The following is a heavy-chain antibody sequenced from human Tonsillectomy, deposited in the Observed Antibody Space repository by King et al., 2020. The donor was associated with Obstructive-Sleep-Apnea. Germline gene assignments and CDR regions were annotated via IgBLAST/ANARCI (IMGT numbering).Heavy chain of an antibody. D-gene: IGHD6-19*01. V-gene: IGHV3-53*04. Sequence: VQLVESGGGLVQPGGSLRLSCAASVCTVSSNYMSWVRQAPGKGLEWVSVIYSGGRTYYADSVKGRFTISRHNSKNTLYLQMNSLRAEDTAVYYCSLGIAVAGHDYWGQGTLVTVSS. CDR3: SLGIAVAGHDY. CDR2: IYSGGRT. CDR1: VCTVSSNY. J-gene: IGHJ4*02.